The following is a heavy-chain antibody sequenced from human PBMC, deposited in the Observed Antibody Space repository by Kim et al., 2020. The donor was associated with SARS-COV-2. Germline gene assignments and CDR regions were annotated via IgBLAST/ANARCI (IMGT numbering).Heavy chain of an antibody. J-gene: IGHJ5*02. CDR2: INTNTGNP. Sequence: ASVKVSCKASGYTFTSYAMNWVRQAPGQGLEWMGWINTNTGNPTYAQGFTGRFVFSLDTSVSTAYLQISSLKAEDTAVYYCAREEGGYCSGGSCLKFNWFDPWGQGTLVTVSS. V-gene: IGHV7-4-1*02. D-gene: IGHD2-15*01. CDR1: GYTFTSYA. CDR3: AREEGGYCSGGSCLKFNWFDP.